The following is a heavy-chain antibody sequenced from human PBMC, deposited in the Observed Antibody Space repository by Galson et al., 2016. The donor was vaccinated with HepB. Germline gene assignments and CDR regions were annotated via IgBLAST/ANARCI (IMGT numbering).Heavy chain of an antibody. CDR3: ATVMKLRWGDWFDP. J-gene: IGHJ5*02. CDR2: FDPADGET. Sequence: SVKVSCKVFGYTLSELSMHWVRQAPGKGLEWMGGFDPADGETIYAQKFQGRVTMTEDTSTDTAYMELSSMRSEDTAVYYCATVMKLRWGDWFDPWGQGTLVTVSS. V-gene: IGHV1-24*01. D-gene: IGHD3-16*01. CDR1: GYTLSELS.